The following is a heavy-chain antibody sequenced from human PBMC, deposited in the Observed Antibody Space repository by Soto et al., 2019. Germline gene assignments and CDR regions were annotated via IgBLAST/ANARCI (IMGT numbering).Heavy chain of an antibody. D-gene: IGHD3-3*02. J-gene: IGHJ6*02. Sequence: SETLSLTCAVYGGSFSGYYWSWIRQPPGKGLEWIGEINHSGSTNYNPSLKSRVTISVDTSKNQFSLKLSSVTAADTAVYYCARGDPIRYYYYGMDVWGQGTTVT. CDR1: GGSFSGYY. CDR2: INHSGST. CDR3: ARGDPIRYYYYGMDV. V-gene: IGHV4-34*01.